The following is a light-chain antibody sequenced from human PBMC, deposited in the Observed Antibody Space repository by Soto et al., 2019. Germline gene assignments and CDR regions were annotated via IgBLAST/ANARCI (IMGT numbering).Light chain of an antibody. Sequence: VLTQSPGTLSLSPGERGTLSRRGSQTVSGNYLAWYQHRPGQAPRLLIYGASSRASGIPDRFSGSGSGTDFTLTIRRLEPEDFAVYYCQQYAISPYTFGQGARLDIK. V-gene: IGKV3-20*01. CDR3: QQYAISPYT. J-gene: IGKJ2*01. CDR1: QTVSGNY. CDR2: GAS.